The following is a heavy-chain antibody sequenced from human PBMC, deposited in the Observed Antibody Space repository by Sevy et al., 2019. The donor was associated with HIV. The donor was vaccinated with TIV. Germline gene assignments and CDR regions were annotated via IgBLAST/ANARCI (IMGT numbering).Heavy chain of an antibody. CDR1: GGSISSGDYY. V-gene: IGHV4-30-4*01. D-gene: IGHD3-22*01. Sequence: SETLSLTCTVSGGSISSGDYYWSWIRQPPGKGLEWIGYIYYSGSTYYNPSLKSRVTISIDTSKNQFSLKLSSVTAADTAVYYCARADYYDSSDLDYWGQGTLVTVSS. CDR2: IYYSGST. CDR3: ARADYYDSSDLDY. J-gene: IGHJ4*02.